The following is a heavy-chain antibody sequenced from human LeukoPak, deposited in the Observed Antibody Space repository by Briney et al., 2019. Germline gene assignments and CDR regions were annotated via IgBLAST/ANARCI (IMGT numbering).Heavy chain of an antibody. CDR2: ISGSGGST. Sequence: GGSLRLSCAASGFTFSSYAMSWVRQAPGKGLEWVSSISGSGGSTHYADSVKGQFTISRDNSKNTLYLQMNSLRAEDTAVYYCAKGHCSSTSCLSSAEYFQHWGQGTLVTVSS. CDR3: AKGHCSSTSCLSSAEYFQH. V-gene: IGHV3-23*01. D-gene: IGHD2-2*01. J-gene: IGHJ1*01. CDR1: GFTFSSYA.